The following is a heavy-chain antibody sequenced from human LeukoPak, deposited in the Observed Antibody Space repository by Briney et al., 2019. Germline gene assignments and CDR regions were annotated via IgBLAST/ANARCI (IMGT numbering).Heavy chain of an antibody. D-gene: IGHD2-2*01. V-gene: IGHV4-34*01. Sequence: SETLSLTCAVYGGSFSGYYWSWIRQPPGKGLEWIGEINHSGSTNYNPSLKSRVTISVDTSENQFSLKLSSVIAADTAVYYCARTTEGYCSSASCFGFSYSYYMDVWGKGTTVTISS. CDR1: GGSFSGYY. J-gene: IGHJ6*03. CDR3: ARTTEGYCSSASCFGFSYSYYMDV. CDR2: INHSGST.